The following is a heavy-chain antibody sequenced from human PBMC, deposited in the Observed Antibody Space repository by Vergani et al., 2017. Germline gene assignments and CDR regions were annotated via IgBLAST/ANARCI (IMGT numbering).Heavy chain of an antibody. CDR1: GGSISSSSYY. D-gene: IGHD3-10*01. CDR3: ARXWFGELSAHNWFDP. J-gene: IGHJ5*02. V-gene: IGHV4-39*01. Sequence: QLQLQESGPGLVKPSETLSLTCTVSGGSISSSSYYWGWIRQPPGKGLEWIGSIYYSGSTYYNPSLKSRVTISVDTSKNQFSLKLSSVTAADTAVYYCARXWFGELSAHNWFDPWGQGTLVTVSS. CDR2: IYYSGST.